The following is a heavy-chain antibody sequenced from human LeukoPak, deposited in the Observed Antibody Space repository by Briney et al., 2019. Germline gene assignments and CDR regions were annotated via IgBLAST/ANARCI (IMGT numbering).Heavy chain of an antibody. CDR3: ARFELDSGGYASNFDS. J-gene: IGHJ4*02. V-gene: IGHV3-11*06. CDR1: GFTFSDCY. D-gene: IGHD3-22*01. CDR2: ISGSSSHT. Sequence: GGSLRLSCVVSGFTFSDCYMNWIRQAPGKGLEWLSYISGSSSHTLYADSVKGRFTISRDNTKNSLYLQMNTLRAEDTAVYYCARFELDSGGYASNFDSWGQGTLVTVSS.